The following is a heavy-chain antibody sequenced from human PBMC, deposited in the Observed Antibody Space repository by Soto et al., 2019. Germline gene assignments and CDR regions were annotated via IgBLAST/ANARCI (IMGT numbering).Heavy chain of an antibody. CDR2: TSYDGSDK. D-gene: IGHD3-16*01. V-gene: IGHV3-30*05. Sequence: QVQLVESGGGVVQPGTSLRVSCVGSGFTFRSYVIHWVRQAPGKGLEWVALTSYDGSDKYYGDSVRGRFTISRDNSRNTVDLQMASLRLEGTVLYSCARWGTTGGLDVWGQGTLVSVSS. CDR1: GFTFRSYV. CDR3: ARWGTTGGLDV. J-gene: IGHJ1*01.